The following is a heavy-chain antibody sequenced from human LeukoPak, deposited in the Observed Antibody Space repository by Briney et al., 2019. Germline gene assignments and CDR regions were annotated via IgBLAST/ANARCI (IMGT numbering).Heavy chain of an antibody. V-gene: IGHV4-39*01. D-gene: IGHD1-26*01. CDR1: GGSISSSSYY. Sequence: PSETLSLTCTVSGGSISSSSYYLGGIRQPPGKGLEWIGSIYYSGSTYYNPSLKSRVTISVDTSKNQFSLKLSSVTAADTAVYYFARLPVGATLRLAFYIWGQGTMVTVSS. CDR3: ARLPVGATLRLAFYI. J-gene: IGHJ3*02. CDR2: IYYSGST.